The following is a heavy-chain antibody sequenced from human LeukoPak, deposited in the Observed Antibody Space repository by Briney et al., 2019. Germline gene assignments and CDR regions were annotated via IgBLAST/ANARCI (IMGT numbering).Heavy chain of an antibody. CDR1: GFTFSSYV. V-gene: IGHV3-33*01. Sequence: GGSLRLSCAASGFTFSSYVMHWVRQAPGKGPEWVAIIRYDGSNENYAEFVKGRFTISRDNSKKTLYLQMNSLRAEDTAVYYCARSRYNLDYWGQGTLVTVSS. D-gene: IGHD5-24*01. CDR3: ARSRYNLDY. CDR2: IRYDGSNE. J-gene: IGHJ4*02.